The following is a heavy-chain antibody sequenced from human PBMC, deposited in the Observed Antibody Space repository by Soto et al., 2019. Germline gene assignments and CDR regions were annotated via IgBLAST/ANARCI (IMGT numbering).Heavy chain of an antibody. CDR2: IYNNGIT. J-gene: IGHJ4*02. CDR3: ARARFCTSTSCYHYFDF. Sequence: SETLSLTVTVSGGSISGSSWSWILQPPGRGLEWIVYIYNNGITYYNPSLKSRVTISVDTSKNHFSLKLSSVTPADTAVYYCARARFCTSTSCYHYFDFWGQGTLVTVSS. D-gene: IGHD2-2*01. V-gene: IGHV4-59*01. CDR1: GGSISGSS.